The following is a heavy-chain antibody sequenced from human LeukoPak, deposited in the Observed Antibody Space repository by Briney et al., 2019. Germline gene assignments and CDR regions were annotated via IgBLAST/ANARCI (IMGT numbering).Heavy chain of an antibody. CDR1: GYRFGSYW. V-gene: IGHV5-51*01. D-gene: IGHD5-12*01. CDR3: ARIVGNGYEAFDY. Sequence: GESLKISCEASGYRFGSYWIAWVRQMPGKDLEWMGFIYAGDSDSRYSPTFQGQVTISVDKSINTAYLQWSSLEASDTTMYYCARIVGNGYEAFDYWGQGTPVTVSS. CDR2: IYAGDSDS. J-gene: IGHJ4*02.